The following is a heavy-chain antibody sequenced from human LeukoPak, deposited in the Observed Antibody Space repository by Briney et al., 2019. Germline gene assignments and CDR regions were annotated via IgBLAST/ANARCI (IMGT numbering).Heavy chain of an antibody. V-gene: IGHV1-2*02. J-gene: IGHJ4*02. CDR3: AREQTIFGVVITPYYFDY. D-gene: IGHD3-3*01. CDR1: GYTFTGYY. CDR2: INPNSGGT. Sequence: ASVKVSCKASGYTFTGYYMHWVRQAPGQGLEWMGWINPNSGGTNYAQKFQGRVTMTRDTSISTAYMELSRLRSDDTAVYYCAREQTIFGVVITPYYFDYWGQGTLVTVSS.